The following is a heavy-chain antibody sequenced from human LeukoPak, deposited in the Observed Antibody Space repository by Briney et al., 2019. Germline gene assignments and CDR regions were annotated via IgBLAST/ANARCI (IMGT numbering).Heavy chain of an antibody. D-gene: IGHD3-22*01. J-gene: IGHJ3*02. CDR2: IYYSGST. Sequence: SETLSLTCTVSGGSISSYYWSWIRQPPGKGLEWIGYIYYSGSTNYNPSLKSRVTISVDTSKNQFSLKLSSVTVADTAVYYCARRVAVMIVARDDDAFDIWGQGTMVTVSS. CDR1: GGSISSYY. V-gene: IGHV4-59*08. CDR3: ARRVAVMIVARDDDAFDI.